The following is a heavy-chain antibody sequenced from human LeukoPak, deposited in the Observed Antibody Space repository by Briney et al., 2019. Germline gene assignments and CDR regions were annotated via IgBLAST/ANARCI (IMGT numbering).Heavy chain of an antibody. Sequence: GASVKVSCKVSGYTLTELSMHWVRQAPGKGLEWMGGFDPEDGEAIYAQKFQGRVTMTEDTSTDTAYMELSSLRSEDTAVYYCATWLVPHYYYGMDVWGQGTTVTVSS. D-gene: IGHD6-19*01. CDR1: GYTLTELS. V-gene: IGHV1-24*01. CDR3: ATWLVPHYYYGMDV. CDR2: FDPEDGEA. J-gene: IGHJ6*02.